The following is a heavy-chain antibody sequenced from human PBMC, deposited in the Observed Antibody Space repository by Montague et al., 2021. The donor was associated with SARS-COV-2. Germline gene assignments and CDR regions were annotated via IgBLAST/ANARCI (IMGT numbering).Heavy chain of an antibody. J-gene: IGHJ4*02. CDR2: IGSSDSTI. CDR3: ARGSLGYGYGPEGDSLDY. D-gene: IGHD5-18*01. Sequence: SLRLSCAASGFIFSSYEMNWVRQAPGQGLEWVSYIGSSDSTIYYADSVKGRFTISRDNAKNSLYLQMNSLRAEDTAVYYCARGSLGYGYGPEGDSLDYWGQGPLVTVSS. CDR1: GFIFSSYE. V-gene: IGHV3-48*03.